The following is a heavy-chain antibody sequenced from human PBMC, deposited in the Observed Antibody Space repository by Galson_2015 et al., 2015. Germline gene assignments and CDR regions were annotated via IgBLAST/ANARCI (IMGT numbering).Heavy chain of an antibody. CDR2: INHSGST. D-gene: IGHD3-3*02. Sequence: ETLSLTCAVYGGSFSGYYWSWIRQPPGKGLEWIGEINHSGSTNYNPSLKSRVTISVDTSKNQFSLKLSSVTAADTAVYYCARGLGHAFDIWGQGTMVTISS. CDR1: GGSFSGYY. V-gene: IGHV4-34*01. J-gene: IGHJ3*02. CDR3: ARGLGHAFDI.